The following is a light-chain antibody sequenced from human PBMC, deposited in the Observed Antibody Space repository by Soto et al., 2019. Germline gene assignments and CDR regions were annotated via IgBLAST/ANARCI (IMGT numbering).Light chain of an antibody. CDR3: HQRSNLWT. CDR2: DAS. V-gene: IGKV3-11*01. J-gene: IGKJ1*01. Sequence: EIVLTQSPATLSLSPGERATLSCRASQSVGSFLAWYQHKPGQAPRLLIYDASTRAPGIPARFSGSRSATEFNLTIISLEPQDFAVYYCHQRSNLWTFGQGTKVEIK. CDR1: QSVGSF.